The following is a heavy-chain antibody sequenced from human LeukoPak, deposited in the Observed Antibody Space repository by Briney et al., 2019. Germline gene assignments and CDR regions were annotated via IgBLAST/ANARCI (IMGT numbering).Heavy chain of an antibody. Sequence: VGSLRLSCAASGFTFTNYAMSWVRQAPGKGLEWVSAISGSGGSTYYADSVKGRFTISRDNSKNTLYLQMNSLRAEDTAVYYCAKGRYGDYAAVDYWGQGTLVTVSS. D-gene: IGHD4-17*01. CDR3: AKGRYGDYAAVDY. CDR1: GFTFTNYA. CDR2: ISGSGGST. V-gene: IGHV3-23*01. J-gene: IGHJ4*02.